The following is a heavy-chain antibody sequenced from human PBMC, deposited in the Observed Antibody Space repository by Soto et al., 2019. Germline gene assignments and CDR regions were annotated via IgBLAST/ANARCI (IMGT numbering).Heavy chain of an antibody. J-gene: IGHJ5*02. CDR1: GFTFSSYS. CDR3: ARANWNILDNWFDP. CDR2: ISSSSSYI. Sequence: PGGSLRLSSAASGFTFSSYSMNWVRQAPGKGLEWVSSISSSSSYIYYADSVKGRFTISRDNAKNSLYLQMNSLRAEDTAVYYCARANWNILDNWFDPWGQGTLVTVSS. D-gene: IGHD1-20*01. V-gene: IGHV3-21*01.